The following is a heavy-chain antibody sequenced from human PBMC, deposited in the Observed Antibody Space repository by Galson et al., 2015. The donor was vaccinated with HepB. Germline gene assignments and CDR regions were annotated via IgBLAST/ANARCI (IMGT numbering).Heavy chain of an antibody. Sequence: SGAEMKKPGESLRLSCAASGFTFSSYGMHWVRQAPGKGLEWVAVIWYDGSNKYYADSVKGRFTISRDNSKNMLYLQMNSLRAEDTAVYYCAGFIVPAAMYLDPWGQGTLVTVSS. J-gene: IGHJ5*02. D-gene: IGHD2-2*01. CDR1: GFTFSSYG. V-gene: IGHV3-33*01. CDR2: IWYDGSNK. CDR3: AGFIVPAAMYLDP.